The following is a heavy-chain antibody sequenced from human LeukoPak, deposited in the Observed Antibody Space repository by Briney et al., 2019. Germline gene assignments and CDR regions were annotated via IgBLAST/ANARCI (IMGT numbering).Heavy chain of an antibody. V-gene: IGHV3-7*01. Sequence: PGGSLRLSCAASGFTFISYWMSWVRQAPGKGLEWVANIKQEGCERYYADSVKGRFTISRDNAKNSLYLQMNSLRAEDTAVYYCARGLPYYDVWGQGTLVTVSS. J-gene: IGHJ4*02. CDR3: ARGLPYYDV. CDR2: IKQEGCER. CDR1: GFTFISYW. D-gene: IGHD3-10*02.